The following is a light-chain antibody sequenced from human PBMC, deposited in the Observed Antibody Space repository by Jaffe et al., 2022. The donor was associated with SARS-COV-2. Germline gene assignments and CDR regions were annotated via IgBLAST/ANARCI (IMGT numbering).Light chain of an antibody. CDR1: QSISSY. CDR2: TAS. V-gene: IGKV1-39*01. J-gene: IGKJ2*01. CDR3: QQSYTIPRT. Sequence: DIQMTQSPSSLSASVGDRVTITCRASQSISSYLNWYQQKPGKAPQLLIYTASSLQSGVPSRFSGSGSGTDFTLTISSLQPEDFASYYCQQSYTIPRTFGQGTNLEIK.